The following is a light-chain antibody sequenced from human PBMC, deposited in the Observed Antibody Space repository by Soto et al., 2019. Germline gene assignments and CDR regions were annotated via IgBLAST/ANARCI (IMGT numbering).Light chain of an antibody. CDR2: AAS. CDR1: QSISKY. J-gene: IGKJ5*01. CDR3: QQTYSIPPVT. V-gene: IGKV1-39*01. Sequence: DIQMTQSPSSLSASVGDRVTLTCRASQSISKYLSWYQQKPGKPPKLLIYAASNLQSGVPSRFSGGGSGADFTLTISNLQPEDFATYYCQQTYSIPPVTFGQGTRLEIK.